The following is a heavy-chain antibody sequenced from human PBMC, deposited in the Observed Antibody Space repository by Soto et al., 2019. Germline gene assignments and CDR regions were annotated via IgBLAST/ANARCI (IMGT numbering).Heavy chain of an antibody. V-gene: IGHV3-30-3*01. CDR2: ISYDGSNK. CDR3: ARAFRGNYNWFDP. Sequence: PGGSLRLSCAASGFTFSSYAMHWVRQAPGKGLEWVAVISYDGSNKYYADSVKGRFTISRDNSKNTLYLQMNSLRAEDTAVYYCARAFRGNYNWFDPWGQGTMVTVYS. CDR1: GFTFSSYA. J-gene: IGHJ5*02. D-gene: IGHD2-21*02.